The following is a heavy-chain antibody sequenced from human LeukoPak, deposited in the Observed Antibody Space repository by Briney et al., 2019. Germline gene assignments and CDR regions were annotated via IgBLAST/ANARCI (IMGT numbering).Heavy chain of an antibody. CDR3: ARDSPHGYGGNSDWFDP. Sequence: PGGSLRLSCAASGFTFSSYGMHWVRQAPGKGLEWVAVIWYDGSKKLYADSVKGRFTVSRDNSKNTLYLQMNSLRPDDTAVYYCARDSPHGYGGNSDWFDPWGQGTLVAVSS. CDR1: GFTFSSYG. V-gene: IGHV3-33*01. D-gene: IGHD4-23*01. J-gene: IGHJ5*02. CDR2: IWYDGSKK.